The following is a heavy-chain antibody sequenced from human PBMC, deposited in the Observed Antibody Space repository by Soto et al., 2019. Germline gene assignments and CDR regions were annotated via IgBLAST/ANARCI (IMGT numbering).Heavy chain of an antibody. D-gene: IGHD3-22*01. CDR1: GYSFTTSW. CDR2: IFPDDSDT. V-gene: IGHV5-51*01. CDR3: AKHPFYWYDNSNYEYGFDY. Sequence: PGESLKTSCKGSGYSFTTSWIGWVRQMPGKGLEWIGIIFPDDSDTRYIPSFQGHVTISVDKSISTSYLQWSGLKASDTAMYYFAKHPFYWYDNSNYEYGFDYWGQGTPVPVSS. J-gene: IGHJ4*02.